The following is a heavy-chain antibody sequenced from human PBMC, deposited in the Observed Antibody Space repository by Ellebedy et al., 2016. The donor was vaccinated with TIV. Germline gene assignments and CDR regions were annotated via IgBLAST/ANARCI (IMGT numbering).Heavy chain of an antibody. CDR3: ARGSQMEFDLVPVPADIPWPFDL. CDR1: GYTFTSFY. Sequence: ASVKVSCKASGYTFTSFYIHWVRQAPGQGLEWMGVINPRGGGTTYAQKWQGRVTMTRDRSTGTVYMEVSSLRSQDTAVYYCARGSQMEFDLVPVPADIPWPFDLWGQGTLVTVSS. CDR2: INPRGGGT. V-gene: IGHV1-46*04. D-gene: IGHD2-2*01. J-gene: IGHJ4*02.